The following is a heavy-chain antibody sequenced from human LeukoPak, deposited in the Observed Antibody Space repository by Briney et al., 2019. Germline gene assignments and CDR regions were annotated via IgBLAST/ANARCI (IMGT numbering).Heavy chain of an antibody. J-gene: IGHJ4*02. Sequence: GGSLRLSCAVSGFIFSSYSMNWVRQAPGKGLEWVSHISSSSTSKYYADSVKGRFTISRDNAKNSLYLQMNSLRAEDTAVYYCARAPQQQQWGDDYWGQGTLVTVSS. V-gene: IGHV3-48*04. D-gene: IGHD6-13*01. CDR2: ISSSSTSK. CDR3: ARAPQQQQWGDDY. CDR1: GFIFSSYS.